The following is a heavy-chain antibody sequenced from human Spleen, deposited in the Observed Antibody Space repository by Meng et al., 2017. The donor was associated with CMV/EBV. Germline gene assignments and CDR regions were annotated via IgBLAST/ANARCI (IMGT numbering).Heavy chain of an antibody. CDR1: GYTFTDYY. CDR2: INPNTGGT. J-gene: IGHJ6*02. D-gene: IGHD6-6*01. Sequence: ASVKVSCKASGYTFTDYYLHWVRQAPGQGLEWMGWINPNTGGTNFAQKFQGRVTMTRDTSISTAYMELTSLRSDDTAVYYCARHSSSSSYYHYAMDVWGQGTTVTVSS. CDR3: ARHSSSSSYYHYAMDV. V-gene: IGHV1-2*02.